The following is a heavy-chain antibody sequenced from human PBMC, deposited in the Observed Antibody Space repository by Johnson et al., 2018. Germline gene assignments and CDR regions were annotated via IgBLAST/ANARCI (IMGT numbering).Heavy chain of an antibody. CDR1: VFTFSSYW. D-gene: IGHD1-26*01. CDR3: AKGEKATLPAEYFQH. V-gene: IGHV3-9*01. CDR2: ISWNSGSI. Sequence: VQLVQSGGGLVQPGGSLRLSCAASVFTFSSYWMSWVRQAPGKGLEWVSGISWNSGSIGYADSVKGRFTISRDNAKNSLYLQMNSLRAEDTALYYCAKGEKATLPAEYFQHWGQGTLVTVSS. J-gene: IGHJ1*01.